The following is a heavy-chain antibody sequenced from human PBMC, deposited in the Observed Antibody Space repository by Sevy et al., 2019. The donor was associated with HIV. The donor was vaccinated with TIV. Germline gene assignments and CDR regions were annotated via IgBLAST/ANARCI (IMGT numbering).Heavy chain of an antibody. CDR1: GFTFNIYA. V-gene: IGHV3-23*01. CDR2: ISGNGANT. J-gene: IGHJ4*02. CDR3: AKQPSSFED. Sequence: GESLKISCVASGFTFNIYAMSWVRQAPGKGLEWVSSISGNGANTNNAASVKGRFTTSRDNSKNTLFLQMDSLRAEDTAIYYRAKQPSSFEDWGQGTLVTVSS.